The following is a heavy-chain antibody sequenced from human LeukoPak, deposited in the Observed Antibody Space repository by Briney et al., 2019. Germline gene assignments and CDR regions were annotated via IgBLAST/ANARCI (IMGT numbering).Heavy chain of an antibody. CDR1: GFTFSSYG. J-gene: IGHJ6*01. Sequence: PGGSLRLSCAASGFTFSSYGMNWVRHAPGKGLELVSYINSNGSSTAYADSVKGRFTISRDNAQNSLYLQMNSLGAEDTDVYYCARASLGYCSGGSCYYYGMGGWGPGATVTVSS. V-gene: IGHV3-48*03. CDR3: ARASLGYCSGGSCYYYGMGG. CDR2: INSNGSST. D-gene: IGHD2-15*01.